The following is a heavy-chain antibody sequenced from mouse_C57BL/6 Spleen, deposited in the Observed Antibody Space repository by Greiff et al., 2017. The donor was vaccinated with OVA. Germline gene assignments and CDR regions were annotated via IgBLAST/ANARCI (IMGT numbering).Heavy chain of an antibody. J-gene: IGHJ4*01. CDR3: AKRANWDVRAMDY. V-gene: IGHV1-61*01. CDR1: GYTFTSYW. Sequence: VQLQQPGAELVRPGSSVKLSCKASGYTFTSYWMDWVKQRPGQGLEWIGNIYPSDSETHYNQKFKDKATLTVDNSSSTAYMQLSSLTSEDSAVYYCAKRANWDVRAMDYWGQGTSVTVSS. D-gene: IGHD4-1*01. CDR2: IYPSDSET.